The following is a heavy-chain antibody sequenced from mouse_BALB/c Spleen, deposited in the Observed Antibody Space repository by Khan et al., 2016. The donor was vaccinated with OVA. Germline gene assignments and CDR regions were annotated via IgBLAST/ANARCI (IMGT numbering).Heavy chain of an antibody. CDR3: ARGNWAY. Sequence: EVQRVESGGGLVQPGGSRKLSCAASGFTFSSFGMHWVRQAAEKGLEWVAYINSGSTTIYYADPVKGRFTISRDNPKNTLFLQMTSLRSEDTAMYYCARGNWAYWGQGTTLTVSS. V-gene: IGHV5-17*02. CDR2: INSGSTTI. J-gene: IGHJ2*01. CDR1: GFTFSSFG. D-gene: IGHD4-1*01.